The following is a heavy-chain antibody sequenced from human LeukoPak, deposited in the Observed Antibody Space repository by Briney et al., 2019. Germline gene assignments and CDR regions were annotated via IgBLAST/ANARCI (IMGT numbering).Heavy chain of an antibody. V-gene: IGHV1-46*01. CDR1: GYTFSNYY. CDR3: SRELGGSYFDY. CDR2: NNPSGGRT. Sequence: ASVKVSCKACGYTFSNYYIQWVRQAPGQGLEWMGVNNPSGGRTTYAQKFQGRVTMTRDTSTSTAYMDLSSLRSDDTAVYYCSRELGGSYFDYWGQGTLVTVSS. J-gene: IGHJ4*02. D-gene: IGHD1-26*01.